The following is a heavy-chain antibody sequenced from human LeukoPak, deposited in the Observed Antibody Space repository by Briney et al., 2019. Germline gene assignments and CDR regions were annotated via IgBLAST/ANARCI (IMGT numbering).Heavy chain of an antibody. CDR2: INPSGGSP. Sequence: ASVKVSCKASGYTFTSYYMHWVRQAPGQGLEWMGIINPSGGSPSYAQKFQGRVTMTRDTSTSTVYMELSSLRSEDTAVYYCARVTELVEAFDYWGQGTLVTVSS. J-gene: IGHJ4*02. V-gene: IGHV1-46*01. CDR1: GYTFTSYY. D-gene: IGHD2-8*02. CDR3: ARVTELVEAFDY.